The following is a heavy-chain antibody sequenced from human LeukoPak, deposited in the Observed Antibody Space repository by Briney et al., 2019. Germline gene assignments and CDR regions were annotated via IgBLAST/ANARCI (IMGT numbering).Heavy chain of an antibody. CDR3: TRDMQGSRLYLVGSQND. D-gene: IGHD1-26*01. J-gene: IGHJ4*02. Sequence: GGSLRLSCAASGFTFSSYSMNWVRQAPGKGLEWVSSISSSSSYIYYADSVKGRFTISRDNAKNSLYLQMNSLRAEDSALYYCTRDMQGSRLYLVGSQNDWGQGTLVTVSS. V-gene: IGHV3-21*01. CDR1: GFTFSSYS. CDR2: ISSSSSYI.